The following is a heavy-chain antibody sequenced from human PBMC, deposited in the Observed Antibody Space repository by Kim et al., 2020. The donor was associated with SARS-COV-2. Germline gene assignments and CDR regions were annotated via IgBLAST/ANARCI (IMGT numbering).Heavy chain of an antibody. J-gene: IGHJ5*02. CDR2: IYYSGST. V-gene: IGHV4-59*13. Sequence: SETLSLTCTVSGGSISSYYWSWIRQPPGKGLEWIGYIYYSGSTNYNPSLKSRVTISVDTSKNQFSLKLSSVTAADTAVYYCARDLSGDYVWFDPWGQGTLVTVSS. CDR1: GGSISSYY. D-gene: IGHD4-17*01. CDR3: ARDLSGDYVWFDP.